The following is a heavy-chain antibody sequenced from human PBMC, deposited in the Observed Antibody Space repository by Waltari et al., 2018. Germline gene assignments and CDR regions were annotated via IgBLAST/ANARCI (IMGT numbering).Heavy chain of an antibody. CDR2: IYSGGST. Sequence: EVQLVESGGGLIQPGGSLRLSCAASGFTVSSNYMSWVRQAPGKGLEWVSVIYSGGSTYYAESVKGRFTISRDNSKNTLYLQMNSLRAEDTAVYYCARDPPGPGDALDIWGQGTMVTVSS. J-gene: IGHJ3*02. V-gene: IGHV3-53*01. CDR1: GFTVSSNY. CDR3: ARDPPGPGDALDI. D-gene: IGHD1-1*01.